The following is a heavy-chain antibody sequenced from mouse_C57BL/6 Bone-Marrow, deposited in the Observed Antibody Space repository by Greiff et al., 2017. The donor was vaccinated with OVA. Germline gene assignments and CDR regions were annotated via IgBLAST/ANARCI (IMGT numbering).Heavy chain of an antibody. Sequence: EVQLQESGPELVKPGASVKISCKASGYSFTDYNMNWVKQSNGKSLEWIGVINPKYGTTSYKKKFKGKATLTVDQSSSTAYMQLNSLTSDDSAVYYCYTLRQGYFDVWGTGTTVTVSS. D-gene: IGHD2-4*01. CDR3: YTLRQGYFDV. J-gene: IGHJ1*03. CDR1: GYSFTDYN. V-gene: IGHV1-39*01. CDR2: INPKYGTT.